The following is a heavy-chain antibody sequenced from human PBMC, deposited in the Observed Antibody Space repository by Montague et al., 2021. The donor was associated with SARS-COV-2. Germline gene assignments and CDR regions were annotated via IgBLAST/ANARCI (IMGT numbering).Heavy chain of an antibody. J-gene: IGHJ4*02. D-gene: IGHD2-2*01. V-gene: IGHV4-38-2*02. CDR1: GYSISSGYY. CDR3: ARSQDCSTTSCHFDY. CDR2: IYHSGST. Sequence: SETLSLTCTVSGYSISSGYYCWGFLHPPPKGLVWFGSIYHSGSTYYNPPSISRVTTLADTSKNQFSLLLSSVTAADTAVYYCARSQDCSTTSCHFDYWGQGTLVTVSS.